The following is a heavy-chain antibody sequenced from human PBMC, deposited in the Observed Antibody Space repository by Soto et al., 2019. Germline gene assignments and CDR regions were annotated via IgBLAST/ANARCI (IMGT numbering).Heavy chain of an antibody. V-gene: IGHV4-4*02. CDR3: ARGSSSWYISYFDY. CDR2: IYHSGST. CDR1: GGSISSSNW. J-gene: IGHJ4*02. Sequence: SETLSLTCAVSGGSISSSNWWSWVRQPPGKGLEWIGEIYHSGSTNYNPSLKSRVTISVDKSKNQFSLKLSSVTAADTAVYYCARGSSSWYISYFDYWGQGTLVTVSS. D-gene: IGHD6-13*01.